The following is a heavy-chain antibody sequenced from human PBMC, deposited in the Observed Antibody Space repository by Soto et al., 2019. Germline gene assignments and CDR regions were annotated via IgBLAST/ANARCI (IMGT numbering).Heavy chain of an antibody. J-gene: IGHJ4*02. CDR2: INPNGGST. CDR3: ARAGYCSGGTGFHGNCDY. Sequence: QVQLVQSGAEVKRPGASVKVSCKASGYTFTTYYMHWVRQAPGQGLEWLGIINPNGGSTTYAQKFQGRVTMTRDTSTSTVYLELSSLRSEDTAVYYCARAGYCSGGTGFHGNCDYWGQGTLVTVSA. V-gene: IGHV1-46*01. CDR1: GYTFTTYY. D-gene: IGHD2-15*01.